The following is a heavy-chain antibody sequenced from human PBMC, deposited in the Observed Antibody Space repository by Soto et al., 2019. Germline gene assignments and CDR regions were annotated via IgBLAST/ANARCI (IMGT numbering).Heavy chain of an antibody. Sequence: PSETLSLTCTVSGGSISSYYWSWIRQPPGKGLEWIGYIYYSGSTNYNPSLKSRVTISVDTSKNQFSLKLSSVTAADTAVYYCARGSLYCSGGSCLVYFEYWGQGTLVTVSS. J-gene: IGHJ4*02. CDR3: ARGSLYCSGGSCLVYFEY. D-gene: IGHD2-15*01. CDR2: IYYSGST. CDR1: GGSISSYY. V-gene: IGHV4-59*01.